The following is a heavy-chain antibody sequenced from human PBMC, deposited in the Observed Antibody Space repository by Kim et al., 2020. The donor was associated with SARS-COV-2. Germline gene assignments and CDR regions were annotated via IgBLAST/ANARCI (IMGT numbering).Heavy chain of an antibody. D-gene: IGHD3-10*01. CDR2: IWYDGSHK. CDR1: GVTFG. CDR3: AKDMNYFGSGSYSYFYQ. J-gene: IGHJ4*02. V-gene: IGHV3-33*06. Sequence: GGSLRLSCAASGVTFGMHWVRQAPGKGLEWVAVIWYDGSHKYYSDSVKGRFTISRDNSKNTLYLQMNSLRAEDTAVYYCAKDMNYFGSGSYSYFYQWGQGTLVTVSS.